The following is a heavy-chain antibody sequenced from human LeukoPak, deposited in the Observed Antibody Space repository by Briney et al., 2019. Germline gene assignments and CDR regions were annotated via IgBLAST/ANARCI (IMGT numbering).Heavy chain of an antibody. CDR1: GFTVSSNY. CDR2: IYSGGST. CDR3: ASGDGYCSSTSCRHYFDY. D-gene: IGHD2-2*01. J-gene: IGHJ4*02. Sequence: GGSLRLSCAASGFTVSSNYMSWVRQAPGKGLEWVSVIYSGGSTYYADSVKGRFTISRDNSKNTLYLQMNSLRAEDTAVYYCASGDGYCSSTSCRHYFDYWAREPWSPSPQ. V-gene: IGHV3-53*01.